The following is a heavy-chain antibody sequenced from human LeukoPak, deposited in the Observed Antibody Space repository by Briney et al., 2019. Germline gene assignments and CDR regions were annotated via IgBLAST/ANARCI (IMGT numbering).Heavy chain of an antibody. CDR1: GFTFSSYA. Sequence: PGGSLRLSCTASGFTFSSYAMTWVRQAPGKGLEWVSSISGSGASPYYADSLKGRFSISRDNSKNTLLLQMHSLSADDTAVYYCARGRWDNLLTGYYPDAFDIWGQGTMVTVSS. V-gene: IGHV3-23*01. J-gene: IGHJ3*02. CDR3: ARGRWDNLLTGYYPDAFDI. CDR2: ISGSGASP. D-gene: IGHD3-9*01.